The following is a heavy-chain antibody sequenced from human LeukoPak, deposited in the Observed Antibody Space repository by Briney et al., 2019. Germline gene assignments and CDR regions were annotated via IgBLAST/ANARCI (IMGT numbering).Heavy chain of an antibody. Sequence: PSETLSLTCTVSGGSISSYYWSWIRQPPGKGLEWIGYIYYSGSTNYNPSLKSRVTISVDTSKNQFSLKLSSVTAADTAVYYCARWVYCSSTSCDRYFDYWGQGTLVTVSS. CDR3: ARWVYCSSTSCDRYFDY. V-gene: IGHV4-59*01. CDR1: GGSISSYY. CDR2: IYYSGST. D-gene: IGHD2-2*01. J-gene: IGHJ4*02.